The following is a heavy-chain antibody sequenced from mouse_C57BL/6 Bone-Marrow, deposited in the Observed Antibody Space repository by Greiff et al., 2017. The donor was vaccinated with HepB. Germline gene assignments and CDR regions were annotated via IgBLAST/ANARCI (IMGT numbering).Heavy chain of an antibody. Sequence: EVQLVESGGGLVKPGGSLKLSCAASGFTFSSYAMSWVRQTPEKRLEWVATISDGGSYTYYPDNVKGRFTISRDNAKNNLYLQMSHLKSEDKAMYYGAREGAGQKDWGKGTTLTVAA. CDR1: GFTFSSYA. CDR3: AREGAGQKD. V-gene: IGHV5-4*01. D-gene: IGHD6-1*01. CDR2: ISDGGSYT. J-gene: IGHJ2*01.